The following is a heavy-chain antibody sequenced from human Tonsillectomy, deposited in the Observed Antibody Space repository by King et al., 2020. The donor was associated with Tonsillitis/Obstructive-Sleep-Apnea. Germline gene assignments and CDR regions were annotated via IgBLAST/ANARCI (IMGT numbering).Heavy chain of an antibody. J-gene: IGHJ6*03. D-gene: IGHD3-3*01. Sequence: VQLVESGGGLVKPGGSLRLSCAASGFTFSSYSMNWVRQAPGKGLEWVSSISSSSSYIYYADSVKGRFTISRANAKNSLYLQMNSLRAEETALYYCARDAGTDFWSGYYTGVYYYYMDVWGKGTTVTVSS. CDR3: ARDAGTDFWSGYYTGVYYYYMDV. CDR1: GFTFSSYS. V-gene: IGHV3-21*01. CDR2: ISSSSSYI.